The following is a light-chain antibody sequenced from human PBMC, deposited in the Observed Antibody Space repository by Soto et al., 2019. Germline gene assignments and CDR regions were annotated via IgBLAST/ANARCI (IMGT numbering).Light chain of an antibody. CDR3: QQYGSSPPYT. J-gene: IGKJ2*01. CDR1: QSVSSSY. CDR2: GAS. V-gene: IGKV3-20*01. Sequence: EIVLTQSPGTLSLSPGERATLSCRASQSVSSSYLAWYQQKPGQAPRLLIYGASSRATGIPDMFSGSGSGTDFTLTISTLEPEDCAVYYCQQYGSSPPYTFGQGTKLEIK.